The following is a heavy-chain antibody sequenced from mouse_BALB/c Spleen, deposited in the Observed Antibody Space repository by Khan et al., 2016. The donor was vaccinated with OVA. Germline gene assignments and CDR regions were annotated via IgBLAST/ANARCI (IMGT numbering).Heavy chain of an antibody. CDR2: INPGSGDI. CDR1: GYTFTDFY. D-gene: IGHD1-2*01. Sequence: QVQLQQSGAELARPGASVKLSCKASGYTFTDFYINWVKQRTGQGLEWIGEINPGSGDIYYNEKFKGKATLTADKSPSTAYMQLSSLTSEDSAVYFCARRNYFGYTFAYWGQGTLVTVSA. V-gene: IGHV1-77*01. J-gene: IGHJ3*01. CDR3: ARRNYFGYTFAY.